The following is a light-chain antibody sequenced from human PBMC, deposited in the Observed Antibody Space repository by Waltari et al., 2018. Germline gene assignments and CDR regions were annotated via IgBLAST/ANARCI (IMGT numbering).Light chain of an antibody. V-gene: IGKV3-15*01. CDR1: QTIGTS. J-gene: IGKJ1*01. CDR2: RAS. Sequence: EMVVTQSPAPLSLSPGERAPLSCRTSQTIGTSLAWYQQRPGQAPRLLSYRASTRATGIPDRFSGSGSESEFTLTISSLQSEDVALYYCQQYNNWPPGTFGQGTKVEI. CDR3: QQYNNWPPGT.